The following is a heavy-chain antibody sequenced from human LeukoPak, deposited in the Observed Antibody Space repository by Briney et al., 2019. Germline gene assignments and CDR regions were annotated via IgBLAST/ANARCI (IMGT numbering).Heavy chain of an antibody. D-gene: IGHD6-13*01. Sequence: GGSLRLSCAASGFTFSSYSMNWVRQAPGRGLEWVSYISGSSGTTYYADSVQGRFTTSRDNAKNSLYLQMSSLRAEDTAVYYCARDSSSWYYWGQGALVTVSS. CDR2: ISGSSGTT. CDR3: ARDSSSWYY. CDR1: GFTFSSYS. J-gene: IGHJ4*02. V-gene: IGHV3-48*01.